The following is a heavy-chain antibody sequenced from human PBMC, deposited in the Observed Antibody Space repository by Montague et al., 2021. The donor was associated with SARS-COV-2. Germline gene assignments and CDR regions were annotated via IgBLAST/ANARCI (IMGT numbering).Heavy chain of an antibody. CDR3: ARRGDYGGPRFDY. CDR2: ISSSGST. CDR1: GGSVSSRSYY. Sequence: SETLSLTCTVSGGSVSSRSYYWSWIRQPPGKGLEWIGGISSSGSTHYNPSLKSRVTISVDTSKNQFSLKLSSVTAADTAVYYCARRGDYGGPRFDYWGQGTLVSVSS. D-gene: IGHD4-23*01. J-gene: IGHJ4*02. V-gene: IGHV4-39*01.